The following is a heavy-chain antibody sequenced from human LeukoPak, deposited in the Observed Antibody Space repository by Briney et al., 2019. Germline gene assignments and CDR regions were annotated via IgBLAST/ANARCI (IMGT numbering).Heavy chain of an antibody. CDR1: GYTLTELS. J-gene: IGHJ4*02. D-gene: IGHD6-19*01. Sequence: ASVKVSCKVSGYTLTELSMHWVRQAPGKGLEWMGGFDPEDGETIYAQKFQGRVTMTRDTSISTAYMELSRLRSDDTAVYYCARDQGYSSGWIEYYFDYWGQGTLVTVSS. CDR2: FDPEDGET. V-gene: IGHV1-24*01. CDR3: ARDQGYSSGWIEYYFDY.